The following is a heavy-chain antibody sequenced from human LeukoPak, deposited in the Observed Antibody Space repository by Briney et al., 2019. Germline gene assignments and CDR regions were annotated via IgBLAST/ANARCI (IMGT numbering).Heavy chain of an antibody. D-gene: IGHD5-12*01. V-gene: IGHV3-30-3*01. J-gene: IGHJ4*02. CDR2: ISYDGSNK. Sequence: GGSLRLSCAASGFTFSSYAMHWVRQAPGKGLEWVAVISYDGSNKYYADSVEGRFTISRDNSKNTLYLQMNSLRAEDTAVYYCARDHYSGYDYIDYWGQGTLVTVSS. CDR1: GFTFSSYA. CDR3: ARDHYSGYDYIDY.